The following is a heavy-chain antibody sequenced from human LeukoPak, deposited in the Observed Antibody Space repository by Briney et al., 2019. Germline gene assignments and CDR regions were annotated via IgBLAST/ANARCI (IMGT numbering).Heavy chain of an antibody. CDR2: IYSGGST. CDR1: GFTVSSNY. CDR3: AKTFYSGSGSELPHH. D-gene: IGHD3-10*01. Sequence: GGSLRLSCAASGFTVSSNYMSWVRQAPGKGLEWVSVIYSGGSTYYADSVKGRFTISRDNSKNTLYLQMNSLRVEDTAEYYCAKTFYSGSGSELPHHWGQGTLVTVSS. J-gene: IGHJ1*01. V-gene: IGHV3-53*01.